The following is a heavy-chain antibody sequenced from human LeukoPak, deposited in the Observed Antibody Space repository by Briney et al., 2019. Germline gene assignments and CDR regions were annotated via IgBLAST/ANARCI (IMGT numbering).Heavy chain of an antibody. CDR1: GYTFTSYY. Sequence: ASVKVSCKASGYTFTSYYMHWVRQAPGQGLEWMGIINPSGGSTSYAQKFQGRVTMTRDMSTSTVYMELSSLRSEDTAVYYCARDSVVRGVITEIGAFDIWGQGTMVTVSS. CDR3: ARDSVVRGVITEIGAFDI. CDR2: INPSGGST. D-gene: IGHD3-10*01. J-gene: IGHJ3*02. V-gene: IGHV1-46*01.